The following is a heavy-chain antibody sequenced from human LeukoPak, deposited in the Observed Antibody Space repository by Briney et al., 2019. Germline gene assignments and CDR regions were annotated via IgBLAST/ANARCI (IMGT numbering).Heavy chain of an antibody. CDR2: IKEDGSEK. CDR3: ARMKGCSSTTCYFAIY. J-gene: IGHJ4*02. D-gene: IGHD2-2*01. Sequence: PGGSLRLCCAASGFTFSTFWMTWVRQAPGRGLEWVANIKEDGSEKYYVDSLKGRFTISRDNAKNSLYLQMNSLRAEDTAVYYCARMKGCSSTTCYFAIYWGQGTLVTVSS. V-gene: IGHV3-7*05. CDR1: GFTFSTFW.